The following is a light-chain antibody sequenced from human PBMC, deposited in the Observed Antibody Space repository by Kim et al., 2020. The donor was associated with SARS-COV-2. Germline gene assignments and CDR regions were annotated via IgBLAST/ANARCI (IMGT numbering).Light chain of an antibody. CDR3: QQYYSYPPT. J-gene: IGKJ1*01. CDR1: QGISSY. Sequence: ASTGDRVTITCRASQGISSYLAWYQQKPGKAPKLLIYAASTLQSGVPSRFSGSGSGTDFTLTITCLQSEDFATYYCQQYYSYPPTFGQGTKVDIK. CDR2: AAS. V-gene: IGKV1-8*01.